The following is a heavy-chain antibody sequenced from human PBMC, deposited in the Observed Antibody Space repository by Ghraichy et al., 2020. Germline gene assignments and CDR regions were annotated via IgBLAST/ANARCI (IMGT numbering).Heavy chain of an antibody. J-gene: IGHJ6*02. CDR3: ARDWALDV. CDR2: ISKSGSNI. D-gene: IGHD3-16*01. Sequence: GGSLRLSCAASGFTFNSYDINWVRQAPGKGLEWISFISKSGSNIYYADSVKGRFTLSRDNAKNSLYLQMNSLRAEDTAIYYCARDWALDVWGQRATVTVSS. V-gene: IGHV3-48*03. CDR1: GFTFNSYD.